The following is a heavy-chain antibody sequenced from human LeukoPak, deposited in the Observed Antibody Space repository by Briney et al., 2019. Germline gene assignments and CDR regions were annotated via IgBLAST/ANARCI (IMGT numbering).Heavy chain of an antibody. V-gene: IGHV3-30*02. J-gene: IGHJ3*01. CDR2: IRYDGSNK. CDR1: GFTFSSYG. Sequence: GGSLRLSCAASGFTFSSYGMHWARQAPGKGLEWVAFIRYDGSNKYYADSVKGRFTISRDNSKNTLYLQMNSLRAEDTAVYYCAKFPVQYGPWALWGQGTMVTVSS. D-gene: IGHD4-11*01. CDR3: AKFPVQYGPWAL.